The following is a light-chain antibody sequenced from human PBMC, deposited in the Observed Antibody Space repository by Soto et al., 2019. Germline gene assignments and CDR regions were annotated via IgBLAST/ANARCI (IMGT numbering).Light chain of an antibody. J-gene: IGKJ1*01. CDR1: QTITSD. V-gene: IGKV1-39*01. Sequence: DIQMTQSPSSLSASVGDRVTITCRASQTITSDLNWYQQRPXIAPKLLIYAASNLQSGVPSRFSGSGSGKDFHLTIRSLKPEFFATYYCQQSYSTLPTLGQGTEV. CDR3: QQSYSTLPT. CDR2: AAS.